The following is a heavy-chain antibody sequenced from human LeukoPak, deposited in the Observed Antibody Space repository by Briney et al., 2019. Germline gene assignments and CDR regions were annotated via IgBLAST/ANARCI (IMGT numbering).Heavy chain of an antibody. CDR1: GFTVSSNY. J-gene: IGHJ4*02. D-gene: IGHD3-9*01. CDR2: IYSGGSR. V-gene: IGHV3-66*01. CDR3: ARSGVLRYFGNS. Sequence: TGGFLRLSCAASGFTVSSNYMGWIRQAPGKGLEWVSVIYSGGSRYYPDSVKGGSNISRNISKNTVYLQMNSLRVEDTAVYYCARSGVLRYFGNSWGQGTLVTVSS.